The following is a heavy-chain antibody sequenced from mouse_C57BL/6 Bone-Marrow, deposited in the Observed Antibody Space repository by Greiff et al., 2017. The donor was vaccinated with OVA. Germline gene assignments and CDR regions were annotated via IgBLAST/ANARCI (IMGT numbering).Heavy chain of an antibody. V-gene: IGHV14-2*01. CDR1: GFNIKDYY. CDR3: ARAATVDYYAMDY. Sequence: VQLQQSGAELVKPGASVKLSCTASGFNIKDYYMHWVKQRTEQGLEWIGRIDPEDGETKYAAKFQGKATITADTSSNTAYLQLSSLTSEDTAVYYCARAATVDYYAMDYWGPGTSVTVSS. CDR2: IDPEDGET. J-gene: IGHJ4*01. D-gene: IGHD1-1*01.